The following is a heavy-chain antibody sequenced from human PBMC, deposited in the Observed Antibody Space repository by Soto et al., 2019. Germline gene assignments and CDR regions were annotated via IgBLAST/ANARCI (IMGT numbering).Heavy chain of an antibody. V-gene: IGHV4-38-2*01. CDR1: GYSISSGYY. D-gene: IGHD3-22*01. Sequence: SETLSLTCAVSGYSISSGYYWGWLRQPPGKGLEWIGSIYHGGSTYYNPSLNSRVTLSIDMTNNHVSLILNSVTAADTAVYYCARGYYESSDYFVGSPIFDYWGQGSLVTVS. CDR3: ARGYYESSDYFVGSPIFDY. CDR2: IYHGGST. J-gene: IGHJ4*02.